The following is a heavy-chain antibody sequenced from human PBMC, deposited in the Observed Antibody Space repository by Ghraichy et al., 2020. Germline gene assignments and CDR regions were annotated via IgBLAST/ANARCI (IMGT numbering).Heavy chain of an antibody. D-gene: IGHD1-26*01. V-gene: IGHV4-39*01. J-gene: IGHJ3*02. CDR3: ARHGSQVGGTPDAFDI. CDR2: IYYSGST. CDR1: GGSISSSSYY. Sequence: SQTLSLTCTVSGGSISSSSYYWGWIRQPPGKGLEWIGSIYYSGSTYYNPSLKSRVTMSVDTSKNQFSLQLSSVTAADTAVYYFARHGSQVGGTPDAFDIWGQGTMVTVSS.